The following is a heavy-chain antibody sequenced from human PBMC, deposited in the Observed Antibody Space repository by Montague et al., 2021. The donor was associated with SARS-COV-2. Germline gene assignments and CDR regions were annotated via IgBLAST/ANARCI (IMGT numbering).Heavy chain of an antibody. Sequence: SETLSLTCSVSGGSISSSSHYWAWIRQPPGRRLEWIGTIYYSGTTLYHPSLKSRITMSVDTSYNQFSLQLNSVSASDTAIYYCARAQMAVTEYYPDYWGQGILVTVSS. CDR2: IYYSGTT. J-gene: IGHJ4*02. D-gene: IGHD2/OR15-2a*01. CDR1: GGSISSSSHY. CDR3: ARAQMAVTEYYPDY. V-gene: IGHV4-39*01.